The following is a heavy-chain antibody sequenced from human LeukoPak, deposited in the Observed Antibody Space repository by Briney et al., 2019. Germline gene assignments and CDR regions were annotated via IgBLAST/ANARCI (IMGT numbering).Heavy chain of an antibody. CDR3: ARAESYYGSGNWFDP. V-gene: IGHV4-4*07. CDR2: IYTSGST. CDR1: GGTISSYY. Sequence: SETLSLTCTASGGTISSYYWNWIRQPAGKGLEGIGRIYTSGSTNYNPSVKSGVAMSVDTSKKQASLKLSSVTAADTAVYYGARAESYYGSGNWFDPWGQGTLVTVSS. D-gene: IGHD3-10*01. J-gene: IGHJ5*02.